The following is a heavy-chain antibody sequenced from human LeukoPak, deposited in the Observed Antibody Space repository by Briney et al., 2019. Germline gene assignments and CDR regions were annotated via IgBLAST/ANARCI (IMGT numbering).Heavy chain of an antibody. CDR1: GFTLSSCS. J-gene: IGHJ4*02. V-gene: IGHV3-21*01. CDR2: ISRSSGYV. CDR3: ARFPEGSSTWSIDF. Sequence: GGSLRLSCAASGFTLSSCSMNWVRQAPEKGLEWVSSISRSSGYVFYADSMKGRFTVSRDNSKNSLYLQMNTLRAEDTAVYYCARFPEGSSTWSIDFWGQGTLVTVSS. D-gene: IGHD6-13*01.